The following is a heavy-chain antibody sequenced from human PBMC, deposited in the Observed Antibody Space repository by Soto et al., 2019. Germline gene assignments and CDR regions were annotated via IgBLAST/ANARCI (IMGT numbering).Heavy chain of an antibody. Sequence: PSETLSLTCTVSSGSISSGDYYWSWIRQPPGKGLEWIGYIYYSGSTFYNPSLKSRATISVDTSKNQFSLKLSSVTAADTAVYYCAGYCSGGSCYSEPRFDPWGQGTLVTVSS. CDR3: AGYCSGGSCYSEPRFDP. CDR1: SGSISSGDYY. V-gene: IGHV4-30-4*01. J-gene: IGHJ5*02. CDR2: IYYSGST. D-gene: IGHD2-15*01.